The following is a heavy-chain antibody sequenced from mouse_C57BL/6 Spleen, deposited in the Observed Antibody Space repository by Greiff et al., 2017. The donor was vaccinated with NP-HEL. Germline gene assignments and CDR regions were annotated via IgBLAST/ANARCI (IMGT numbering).Heavy chain of an antibody. CDR3: AIITTVVGDWYFDV. D-gene: IGHD1-1*01. Sequence: QVQLKESGAELARPGASVKLSCKASGYTFTSYGISWVKQRTGQGLEWIGEIYPRSGNTYYNEKFKGKATLTADKSSSTAYMELRSLTSEDSAVYFCAIITTVVGDWYFDVWGTGTTVTVSS. CDR2: IYPRSGNT. J-gene: IGHJ1*03. CDR1: GYTFTSYG. V-gene: IGHV1-81*01.